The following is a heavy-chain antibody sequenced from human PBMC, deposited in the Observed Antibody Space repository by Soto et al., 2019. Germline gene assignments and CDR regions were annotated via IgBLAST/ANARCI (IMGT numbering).Heavy chain of an antibody. Sequence: GGSLRLSCAASGFTFSNAWMNWVRQAPGKGLEWVGRIKSKTDGGTTDYAAPVKGRFTISRDDSKNTLYLQMNSLKTEDTAVYYCTTGLSIAAAGEVDYWGQGTLVTVSS. CDR1: GFTFSNAW. CDR2: IKSKTDGGTT. D-gene: IGHD6-13*01. J-gene: IGHJ4*02. V-gene: IGHV3-15*07. CDR3: TTGLSIAAAGEVDY.